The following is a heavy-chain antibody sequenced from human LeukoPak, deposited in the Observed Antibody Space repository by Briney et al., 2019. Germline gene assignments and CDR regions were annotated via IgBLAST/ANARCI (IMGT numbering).Heavy chain of an antibody. J-gene: IGHJ4*02. Sequence: SVKVSCKASGGTFSSYAISWVRQAPGQGLEWMGRIIPILGIANYAQKFQGRVTITADKSTSTAYMELSSLRSEDTAVYYCARDRRDGYNSLIDYWGQGTLVTVSS. CDR1: GGTFSSYA. V-gene: IGHV1-69*04. CDR2: IIPILGIA. D-gene: IGHD5-24*01. CDR3: ARDRRDGYNSLIDY.